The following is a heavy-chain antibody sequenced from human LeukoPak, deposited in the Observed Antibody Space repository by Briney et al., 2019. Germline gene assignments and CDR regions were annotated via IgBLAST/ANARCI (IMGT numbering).Heavy chain of an antibody. D-gene: IGHD2-21*01. V-gene: IGHV3-15*01. CDR1: GFTFSNAW. J-gene: IGHJ4*02. CDR3: AADSPVSMAHSFDY. Sequence: GGSLRLSCAASGFTFSNAWMSWVRQAPGKGLEWVGRIKSKVNGETIDYAATVKDRFTISRDDSETTLYMQMNGLKTEDTAVYFCAADSPVSMAHSFDYWGQGLLVTVSS. CDR2: IKSKVNGETI.